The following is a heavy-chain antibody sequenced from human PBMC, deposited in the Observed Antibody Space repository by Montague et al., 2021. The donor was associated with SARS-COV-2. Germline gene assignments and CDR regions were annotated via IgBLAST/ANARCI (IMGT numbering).Heavy chain of an antibody. V-gene: IGHV3-23*03. CDR2: IYSGGRGT. J-gene: IGHJ4*02. Sequence: SLSLSWSASGFTFNNYAMSWVRQAPGKGLEWVSIIYSGGRGTYFGDSVKGRFTISRDNSKNTLYLQMNSLRAEDTAVYYCAKDPFYDLWSGYYFDYWGQGTLVTVSS. D-gene: IGHD3-3*01. CDR1: GFTFNNYA. CDR3: AKDPFYDLWSGYYFDY.